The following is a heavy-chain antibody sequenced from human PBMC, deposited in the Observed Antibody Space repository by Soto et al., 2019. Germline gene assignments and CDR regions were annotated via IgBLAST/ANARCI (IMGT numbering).Heavy chain of an antibody. Sequence: PGGSLRLSCAASGFTFSSYGMLWVRQAPGKGLGWVAVIWYDGSNKYYADSVKGRFTISRDNSKNTLYLQMNSLRAEDTAVYYCARDYYDSSGSTQFDYWGQGTLVTVSS. CDR2: IWYDGSNK. J-gene: IGHJ4*02. CDR1: GFTFSSYG. D-gene: IGHD3-22*01. CDR3: ARDYYDSSGSTQFDY. V-gene: IGHV3-33*01.